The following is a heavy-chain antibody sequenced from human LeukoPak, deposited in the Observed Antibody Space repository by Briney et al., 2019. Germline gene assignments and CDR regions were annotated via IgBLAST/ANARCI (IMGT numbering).Heavy chain of an antibody. Sequence: GGSLRLSCAASGFTVSSNYMSWVRQVPGKGLEWVSIIYSGGSAYYADSVKGRFAISRDNSRDTLYLQMNSLRPEDTAVYHCARGTGDTSSWFHDYWGQGTLVTVSS. CDR2: IYSGGSA. J-gene: IGHJ4*02. D-gene: IGHD6-13*01. CDR3: ARGTGDTSSWFHDY. CDR1: GFTVSSNY. V-gene: IGHV3-66*02.